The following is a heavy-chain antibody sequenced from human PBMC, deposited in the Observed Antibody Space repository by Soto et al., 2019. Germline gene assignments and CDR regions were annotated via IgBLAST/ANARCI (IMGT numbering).Heavy chain of an antibody. V-gene: IGHV4-34*01. CDR2: INHSGST. D-gene: IGHD3-10*01. CDR3: ARGLSPYYYGSGDWFDP. J-gene: IGHJ5*02. CDR1: GGSFSGYY. Sequence: QVQLQQWGAGLLKPSETLSLTCAVYGGSFSGYYWSWIRQPPGKGLEWIGEINHSGSTNYNPSLKSRVTISVDTSKNQFSLKLSSVTAADMAVYYCARGLSPYYYGSGDWFDPWGQGTLVTVSS.